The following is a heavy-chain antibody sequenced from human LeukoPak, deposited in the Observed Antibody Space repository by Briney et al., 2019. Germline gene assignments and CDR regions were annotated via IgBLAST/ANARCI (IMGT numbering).Heavy chain of an antibody. J-gene: IGHJ5*02. CDR1: GGSISSYY. CDR3: ARDRYSSSSGWFDP. CDR2: IYYSGGT. D-gene: IGHD6-6*01. V-gene: IGHV4-59*01. Sequence: PSETLSLTCTVSGGSISSYYWSWIRQPPGKGLEWIGYIYYSGGTNYNPSLKSRVTISVDTSKNQFSLKLSSVTAADTAVYYCARDRYSSSSGWFDPWGQGTLVTVSS.